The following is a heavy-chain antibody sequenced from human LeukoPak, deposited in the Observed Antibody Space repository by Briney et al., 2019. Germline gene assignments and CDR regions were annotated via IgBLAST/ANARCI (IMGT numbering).Heavy chain of an antibody. D-gene: IGHD3-22*01. V-gene: IGHV3-43*02. CDR1: GLTLVDYP. J-gene: IGHJ3*02. CDR2: IGGDGGST. Sequence: GGPLSFSCPASGLTLVDYPMPGVGHAPGKGLEGVSLIGGDGGSTYYADSVKGRFTISRDNSKNSLYLQMNSLRTEDTALYYCAKGGYYYDSSGYRAGAFDIWGQGTMVTVSS. CDR3: AKGGYYYDSSGYRAGAFDI.